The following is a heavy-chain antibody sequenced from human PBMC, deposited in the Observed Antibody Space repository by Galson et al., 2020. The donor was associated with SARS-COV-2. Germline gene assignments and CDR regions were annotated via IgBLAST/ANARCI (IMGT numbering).Heavy chain of an antibody. CDR2: FDPEDGET. V-gene: IGHV1-24*01. J-gene: IGHJ6*02. Sequence: ASVKVSCKVSGYTLTELSMHWVRQAPGKGLEWMGGFDPEDGETIYAQKFQGRVTMTEDTSTDTAYMELSSLRSEDTAVYYCATGLAVAGTRGNYYYYDGMDVWGQGTAVTVSS. CDR1: GYTLTELS. D-gene: IGHD6-19*01. CDR3: ATGLAVAGTRGNYYYYDGMDV.